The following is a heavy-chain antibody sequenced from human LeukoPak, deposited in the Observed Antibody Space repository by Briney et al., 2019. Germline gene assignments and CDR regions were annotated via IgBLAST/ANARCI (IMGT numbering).Heavy chain of an antibody. V-gene: IGHV1-2*06. Sequence: GASVKVSCKASGYTFTGYYMHWVRQAPGQGLEWVGRINPNSGGTNYAQKFQGRVTMTRDTSTSTVYMELSSLRSEDTAVYYCAREMTTVINYYFDYWGQGTLVTVSS. CDR2: INPNSGGT. CDR3: AREMTTVINYYFDY. D-gene: IGHD4-17*01. J-gene: IGHJ4*02. CDR1: GYTFTGYY.